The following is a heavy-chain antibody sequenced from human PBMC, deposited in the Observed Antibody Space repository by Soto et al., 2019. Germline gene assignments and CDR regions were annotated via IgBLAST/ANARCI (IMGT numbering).Heavy chain of an antibody. CDR3: ARDDPGMVRGEVFDY. CDR1: GGSISSGGYY. V-gene: IGHV4-31*03. D-gene: IGHD3-10*01. J-gene: IGHJ4*02. Sequence: PSETLSLTCTVSGGSISSGGYYWSWIRQHPGKGLEWIGYIYYSGSTYYNPSLKSRVTISVDTSKNQFSLKLSSVTAADTAVYYCARDDPGMVRGEVFDYWGQGTLVTVSS. CDR2: IYYSGST.